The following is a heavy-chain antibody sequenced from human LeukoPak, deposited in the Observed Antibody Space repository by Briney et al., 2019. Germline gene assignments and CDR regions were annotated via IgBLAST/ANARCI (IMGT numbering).Heavy chain of an antibody. Sequence: ASVKVSCTASGYTFTSYGISWVRQAPGQGLEWMGWISACNGNTNYAQKLQGRVTMTTDTSTSTAYMELRSLRSDDTAVYYCARVGRITIFGVVIMEGVDYWGQGTLVTVSS. CDR1: GYTFTSYG. CDR3: ARVGRITIFGVVIMEGVDY. D-gene: IGHD3-3*01. CDR2: ISACNGNT. J-gene: IGHJ4*02. V-gene: IGHV1-18*01.